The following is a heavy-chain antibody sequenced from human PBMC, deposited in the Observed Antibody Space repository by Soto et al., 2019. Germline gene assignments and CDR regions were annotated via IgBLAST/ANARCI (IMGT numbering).Heavy chain of an antibody. D-gene: IGHD3-22*01. CDR1: GYSFTSHW. CDR2: IDPSDSYT. V-gene: IGHV5-10-1*01. Sequence: PGESLKISCKGSGYSFTSHWISWVRQMPGKGLEWMGRIDPSDSYTNYSPSFQGHVTISADKSISTAYLQWSSLKASDTAMYYCARLDYYDSSRFDPWGQGTLVTVSS. CDR3: ARLDYYDSSRFDP. J-gene: IGHJ5*02.